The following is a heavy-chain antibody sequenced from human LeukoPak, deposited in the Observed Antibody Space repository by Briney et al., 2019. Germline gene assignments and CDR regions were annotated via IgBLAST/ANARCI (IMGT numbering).Heavy chain of an antibody. Sequence: SETLSLTCTVSGYSISSGYHWGWIRPPPGKGLEWIGSIYHSGSTYYNPSLKSRVTISVKTSKNQFSLKLSSVTAADTAVYYCARVTGYMIEDYFDYWGQGTLVTVSS. V-gene: IGHV4-38-2*02. CDR1: GYSISSGYH. CDR2: IYHSGST. D-gene: IGHD3-22*01. J-gene: IGHJ4*02. CDR3: ARVTGYMIEDYFDY.